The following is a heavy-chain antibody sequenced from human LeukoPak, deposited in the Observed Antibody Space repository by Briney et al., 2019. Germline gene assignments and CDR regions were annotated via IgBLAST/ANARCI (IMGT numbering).Heavy chain of an antibody. J-gene: IGHJ4*02. CDR1: GYTFTSYG. CDR3: ARADIRAIASSGWYGFDY. V-gene: IGHV1-18*01. Sequence: ASVKVSCEASGYTFTSYGISWVRQAPGQGLEWMGWISGYNGNTNYAQKLQGRVTMTTDTSTNTAYMELRSLRSDDTAVYYCARADIRAIASSGWYGFDYWGQGTLVTVSS. D-gene: IGHD6-19*01. CDR2: ISGYNGNT.